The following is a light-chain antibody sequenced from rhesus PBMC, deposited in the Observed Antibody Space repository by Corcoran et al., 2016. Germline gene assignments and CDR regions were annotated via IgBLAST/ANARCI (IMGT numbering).Light chain of an antibody. V-gene: IGKV1-22*01. CDR2: KAS. CDR3: QQYNSFPFT. CDR1: QSTSSW. Sequence: DIQMTQSPPSLSASVGDTVTTTCRASQSTSSWLAWYQQKPGKAPKLLFYKASSLQSGVPSRFRGSGSGTDFTLTISSLQSEDFAVYYCQQYNSFPFTFGPGTKLDV. J-gene: IGKJ3*01.